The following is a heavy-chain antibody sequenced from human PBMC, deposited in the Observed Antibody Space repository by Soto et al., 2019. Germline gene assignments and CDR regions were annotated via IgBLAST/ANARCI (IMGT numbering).Heavy chain of an antibody. CDR1: GFTFSSYG. V-gene: IGHV3-30*18. J-gene: IGHJ4*02. CDR3: AKDGVGGAGQLWLVRFPDY. Sequence: QVQLVDSGGGVVQPGGSLRLSCAASGFTFSSYGIHWVRQTPGKGLEWVAVISSDGSKQYYTDSVKGRFTISRDNSKNTLYLQVNSLRAEDTAIYYCAKDGVGGAGQLWLVRFPDYWGQGTQVTVSS. CDR2: ISSDGSKQ. D-gene: IGHD6-19*01.